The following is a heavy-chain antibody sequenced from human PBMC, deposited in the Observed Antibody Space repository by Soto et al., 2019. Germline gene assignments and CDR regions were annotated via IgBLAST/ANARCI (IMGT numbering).Heavy chain of an antibody. V-gene: IGHV3-30*18. CDR3: AKGVVVAALSGMDV. D-gene: IGHD2-15*01. CDR2: ISYDGSNK. CDR1: GFTFSSYG. Sequence: QVQLVESGGGVVQPGRSLRLSCAASGFTFSSYGMHWVRQAPGKGLEWVAVISYDGSNKYYADSVKGRFTISRDNSKNTRYLQMNSLRAEDTAVYYCAKGVVVAALSGMDVWGQGTTVTVSS. J-gene: IGHJ6*02.